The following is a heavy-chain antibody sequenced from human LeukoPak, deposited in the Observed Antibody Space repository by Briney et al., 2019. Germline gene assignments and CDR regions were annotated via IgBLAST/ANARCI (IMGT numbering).Heavy chain of an antibody. CDR1: GGSNSSYY. CDR3: ARGGGLWELIYRVLDY. J-gene: IGHJ4*02. V-gene: IGHV4-59*01. D-gene: IGHD1-26*01. Sequence: PSETLSLTCTVSGGSNSSYYLSWIRQPPAKGLEWIGYLYYSGSTNYYPSLKSRVTISVDTSKNQFSLKLSSVTAADTAVYYCARGGGLWELIYRVLDYWGQGTLVTVSS. CDR2: LYYSGST.